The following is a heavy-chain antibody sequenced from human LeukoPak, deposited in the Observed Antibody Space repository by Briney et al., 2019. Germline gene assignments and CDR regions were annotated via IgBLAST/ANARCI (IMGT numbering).Heavy chain of an antibody. CDR2: IKSKTDGGTT. CDR3: TTDATNYRGDAFDI. CDR1: GFTFNNAW. V-gene: IGHV3-15*01. J-gene: IGHJ3*02. Sequence: GGSLRLSCAASGFTFNNAWMSWVRQVPGKGLEWVGRIKSKTDGGTTDYAAPVKGRFTISRDDSKNTLYLQMNSLKTEDTAVYYCTTDATNYRGDAFDIWGQGTMVTVSS. D-gene: IGHD4/OR15-4a*01.